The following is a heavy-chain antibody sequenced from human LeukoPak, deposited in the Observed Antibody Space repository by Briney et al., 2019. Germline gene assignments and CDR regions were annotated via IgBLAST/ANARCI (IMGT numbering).Heavy chain of an antibody. Sequence: PSETLSLTCAVSGASISSNWWSWVRQPPGKGLEWIAEIHHSGSTNYNPSLKSRVTISVDKSKNQFSLKQTSVTAADTAVYYCARTRRNCYNFCAFDFWGPGTLVTVSS. V-gene: IGHV4-4*02. CDR2: IHHSGST. CDR1: GASISSNW. CDR3: ARTRRNCYNFCAFDF. J-gene: IGHJ3*01. D-gene: IGHD2-2*02.